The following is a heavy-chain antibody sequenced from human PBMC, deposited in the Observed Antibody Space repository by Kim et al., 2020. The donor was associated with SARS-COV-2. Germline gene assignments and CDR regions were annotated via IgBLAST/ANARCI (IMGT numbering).Heavy chain of an antibody. CDR1: GGSVTSGDYY. J-gene: IGHJ5*02. CDR3: ARIMNWFDP. Sequence: SETLSLTCTVSGGSVTSGDYYWSWLRQPPGKGLEWIGYIYYSGSTYYNPSLKSRVTISVDTSKNQFSLELSSVAAADTAVYYCARIMNWFDPWGQGILVTVSS. V-gene: IGHV4-30-4*01. D-gene: IGHD2-8*01. CDR2: IYYSGST.